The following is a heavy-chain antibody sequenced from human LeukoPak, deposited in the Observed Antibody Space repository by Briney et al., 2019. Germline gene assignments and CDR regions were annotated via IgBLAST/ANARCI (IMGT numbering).Heavy chain of an antibody. Sequence: GGSLRLSCAASGLTFSNYAMSWVRQAPGKGLEWVSGISGSGVTTYYADSVKGRFSISRDNSKNTLYLQMNSLRAEDTAVYYCAKLIVLVTDAFDIWGQGTMVTVSS. CDR1: GLTFSNYA. CDR2: ISGSGVTT. J-gene: IGHJ3*02. V-gene: IGHV3-23*01. D-gene: IGHD2-8*02. CDR3: AKLIVLVTDAFDI.